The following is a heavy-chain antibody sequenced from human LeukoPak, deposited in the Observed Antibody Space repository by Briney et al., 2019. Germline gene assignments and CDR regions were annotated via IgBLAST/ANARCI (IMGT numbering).Heavy chain of an antibody. V-gene: IGHV3-33*06. CDR3: AKATDTAMVTGFDY. CDR1: GFTFSSYG. Sequence: GSLRLSCXASGFTFSSYGMHWVRQAPGKGLEWVPVIWYDGSNKYYADSVKGRFTISRDNSKNTLYLQMNSLRAEDTAVYYCAKATDTAMVTGFDYWGQGTLVTVSS. CDR2: IWYDGSNK. D-gene: IGHD5-18*01. J-gene: IGHJ4*02.